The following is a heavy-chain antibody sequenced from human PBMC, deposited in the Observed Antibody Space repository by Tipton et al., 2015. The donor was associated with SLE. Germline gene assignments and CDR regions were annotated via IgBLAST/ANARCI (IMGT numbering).Heavy chain of an antibody. Sequence: TLSLTCAVSGYSISSGYYWGWIRQPPGKGLEWIGSIYHSGSTYYNPSLKSRVTISVDTSKNQFSLKLSSVTAADTAVYYCARHNSLDAFDIWGQGTMVTVSS. J-gene: IGHJ3*02. CDR3: ARHNSLDAFDI. D-gene: IGHD1-1*01. V-gene: IGHV4-38-2*01. CDR1: GYSISSGYY. CDR2: IYHSGST.